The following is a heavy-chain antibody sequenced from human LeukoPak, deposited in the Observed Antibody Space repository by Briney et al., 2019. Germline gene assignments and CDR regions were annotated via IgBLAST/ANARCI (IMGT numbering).Heavy chain of an antibody. J-gene: IGHJ6*04. CDR1: GFTFDDYT. V-gene: IGHV3-43*01. D-gene: IGHD6-13*01. CDR3: AKDHIAAVLSPLILDV. Sequence: GGSLRLSCAASGFTFDDYTMHWVRQAPGKGLEWVSLISWDGGSTYYADSGKGRFTISREHSKTSLYLQMNSLRPEDTALYYCAKDHIAAVLSPLILDVWSKGTTVTVSS. CDR2: ISWDGGST.